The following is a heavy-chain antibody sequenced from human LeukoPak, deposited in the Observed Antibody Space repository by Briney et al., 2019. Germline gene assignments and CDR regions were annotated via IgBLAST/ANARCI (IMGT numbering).Heavy chain of an antibody. V-gene: IGHV3-15*01. CDR3: TTDYYDSSGYYWYYYYMDV. D-gene: IGHD3-22*01. Sequence: GGSLRLSCAASGFTFSNAWMSWVRQAPGKGLEWVGRIKSKTDGGTTDYAAPVKGRFTISRDDSKNTLCLQMNSLKTEDTAVYYCTTDYYDSSGYYWYYYYMDVWGKGTTVTVSS. CDR1: GFTFSNAW. CDR2: IKSKTDGGTT. J-gene: IGHJ6*03.